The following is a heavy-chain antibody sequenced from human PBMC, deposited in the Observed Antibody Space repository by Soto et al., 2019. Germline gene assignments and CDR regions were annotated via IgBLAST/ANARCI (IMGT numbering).Heavy chain of an antibody. J-gene: IGHJ6*03. D-gene: IGHD3-9*01. CDR3: AKDMAPGLRYFDWLLNNNYYYYYMDV. CDR2: ISWNSGSI. V-gene: IGHV3-9*01. CDR1: GFTFDDYS. Sequence: GGSLRLSCAASGFTFDDYSMHWVRQAPGKGLEWVSGISWNSGSIGYADSVKGRFTISRDNAKNSLYLQMNSLRAEDTALYYCAKDMAPGLRYFDWLLNNNYYYYYMDVWGKGTTVTVSS.